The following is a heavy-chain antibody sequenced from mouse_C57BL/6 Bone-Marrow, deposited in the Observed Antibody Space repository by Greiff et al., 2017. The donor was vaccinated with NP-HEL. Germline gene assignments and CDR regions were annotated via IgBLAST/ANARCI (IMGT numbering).Heavy chain of an antibody. CDR3: TIVPTVVATRDWYFDV. CDR2: IDPETGGT. J-gene: IGHJ1*03. CDR1: GYTFTDYE. V-gene: IGHV1-15*01. Sequence: QVQLQQSGAELVRPGASVTLSCKASGYTFTDYEMHWVKQTPVHGLEWIGAIDPETGGTAYIQKFKGKAILTADKSSSTAYMELRGLTSEYSAVYYCTIVPTVVATRDWYFDVWGTGTTVTVSS. D-gene: IGHD1-1*01.